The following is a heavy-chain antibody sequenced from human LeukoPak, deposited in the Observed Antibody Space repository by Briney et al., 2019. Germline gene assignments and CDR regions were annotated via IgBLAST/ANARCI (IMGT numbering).Heavy chain of an antibody. D-gene: IGHD6-13*01. CDR2: ISASNGNT. J-gene: IGHJ6*02. CDR1: GYTFTSYG. Sequence: ASVKVSCKASGYTFTSYGISWVRQAPGQGLEWMGWISASNGNTKYAQKLQGRVTMTTDTSTSTAYKELTSMRSDDTAVYYCAKDRESIAAADHLYCYYYGMDVWGQGTMVTVSS. V-gene: IGHV1-18*01. CDR3: AKDRESIAAADHLYCYYYGMDV.